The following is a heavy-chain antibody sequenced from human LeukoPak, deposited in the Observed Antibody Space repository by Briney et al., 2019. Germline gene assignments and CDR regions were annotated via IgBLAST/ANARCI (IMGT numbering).Heavy chain of an antibody. CDR2: ISGSGGST. V-gene: IGHV3-23*01. D-gene: IGHD6-19*01. J-gene: IGHJ4*02. Sequence: GGSLRLSCAASGFTFSSYAMSWVRQAPGKGLEWVSAISGSGGSTYYADSVKGRFTISRDNSKNTLYLQMNSLRAEDTAVDYCAKDDSSGCSFDYWGQGTLVTVSS. CDR3: AKDDSSGCSFDY. CDR1: GFTFSSYA.